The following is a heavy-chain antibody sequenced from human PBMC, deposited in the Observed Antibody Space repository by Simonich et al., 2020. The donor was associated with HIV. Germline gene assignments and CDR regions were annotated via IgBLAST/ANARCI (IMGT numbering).Heavy chain of an antibody. CDR2: IGSSSSYI. J-gene: IGHJ4*02. Sequence: EVQLVESGGGLVKPGGSLRLSCAASGFTLSSYSMNWVRQAPGKGLEWVSSIGSSSSYIYYADSVKGRFTIPRDNAKNSLYLQRNSLRAEDTAVYYCARDGRKGSSTSCSDYWGQGTLVTVSS. CDR1: GFTLSSYS. CDR3: ARDGRKGSSTSCSDY. V-gene: IGHV3-21*01. D-gene: IGHD2-2*01.